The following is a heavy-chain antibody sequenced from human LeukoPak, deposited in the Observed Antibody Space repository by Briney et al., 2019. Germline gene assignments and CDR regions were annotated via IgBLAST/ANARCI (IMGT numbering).Heavy chain of an antibody. CDR2: INPNSGGT. J-gene: IGHJ4*02. Sequence: ASVKVSCKASGYTFTGYYMHWERQAPGQGLEWMGRINPNSGGTNYAQKLQGRVTMTTDTSTRTAYMELRSLRSDDTAVYYCVRDYKGYSGYDGFDYWGQGTLVTVSS. CDR1: GYTFTGYY. CDR3: VRDYKGYSGYDGFDY. D-gene: IGHD5-12*01. V-gene: IGHV1-2*06.